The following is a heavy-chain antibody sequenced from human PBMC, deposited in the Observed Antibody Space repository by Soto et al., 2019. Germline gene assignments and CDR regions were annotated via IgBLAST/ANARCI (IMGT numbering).Heavy chain of an antibody. J-gene: IGHJ4*02. CDR3: ARDRAVWQQLVVRPYYFDY. V-gene: IGHV3-33*01. Sequence: GGSLRLSCAASGFTFSSYGMHWVRQAPGKGLEWVAVIWYDGSNKYYADSVKGRFTISRDNSKNTLYLQMNSLRAEDTAVYYCARDRAVWQQLVVRPYYFDYWGQGTLVTVSS. CDR1: GFTFSSYG. D-gene: IGHD6-13*01. CDR2: IWYDGSNK.